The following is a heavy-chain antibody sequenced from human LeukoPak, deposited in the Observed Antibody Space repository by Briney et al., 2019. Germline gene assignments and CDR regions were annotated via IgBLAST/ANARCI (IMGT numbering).Heavy chain of an antibody. V-gene: IGHV3-21*01. CDR1: GFTFSSYS. J-gene: IGHJ4*02. Sequence: GGSLRLSCAASGFTFSSYSMNWVRQAPGKGLEWASSISSSSSYIYYADSVKGRFTISRDNAKNSLYLQMNSLRAEDTAVYYCARAGSIAAAKKFDYWGQGTLVTVSS. CDR3: ARAGSIAAAKKFDY. CDR2: ISSSSSYI. D-gene: IGHD6-13*01.